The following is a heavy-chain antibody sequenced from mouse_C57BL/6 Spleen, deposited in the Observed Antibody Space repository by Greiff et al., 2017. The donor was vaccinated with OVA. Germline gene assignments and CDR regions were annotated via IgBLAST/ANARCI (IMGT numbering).Heavy chain of an antibody. J-gene: IGHJ2*01. V-gene: IGHV5-17*01. Sequence: EVMLVESGGGLVKPGGSLKLSCAASGFTFSDYGMHWVRQAPEKGLEWVAYISSGSSTIYYADTVKGRFTISRDNAKNTLFLQMTSLRSEDTAMYYCARGGGTDFDYWGQGTTLTVSS. CDR3: ARGGGTDFDY. D-gene: IGHD4-1*01. CDR2: ISSGSSTI. CDR1: GFTFSDYG.